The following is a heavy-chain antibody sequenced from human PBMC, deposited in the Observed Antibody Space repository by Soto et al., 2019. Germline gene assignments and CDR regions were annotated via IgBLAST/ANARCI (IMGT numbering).Heavy chain of an antibody. CDR1: GVTFSGYA. V-gene: IGHV3-23*01. Sequence: ESGGGLVQPGGSLRLSCAASGVTFSGYAMSWVRQAPGKGLEWVSSIGASGGSTYYADSVKGRFTISRDNSKNTLYLQMDSLRAEDTAVYFCAKRSDYFDDWGQGTLVTVSS. J-gene: IGHJ4*02. CDR3: AKRSDYFDD. CDR2: IGASGGST.